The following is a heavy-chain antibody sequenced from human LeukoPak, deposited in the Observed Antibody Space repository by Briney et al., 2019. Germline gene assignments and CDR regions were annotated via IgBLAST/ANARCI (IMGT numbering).Heavy chain of an antibody. J-gene: IGHJ6*03. Sequence: GGSLRLSCAASGFTFSNYWMHWVRQAPGKGLVWVSRINSDGSNTNCADSVKGRFTISRDNAKNTLYLQMNSLRAEDTAVYYCAKDKQWLAPGYYYYYYMDVWGKGTTVTISS. CDR2: INSDGSNT. D-gene: IGHD6-19*01. CDR1: GFTFSNYW. CDR3: AKDKQWLAPGYYYYYYMDV. V-gene: IGHV3-74*01.